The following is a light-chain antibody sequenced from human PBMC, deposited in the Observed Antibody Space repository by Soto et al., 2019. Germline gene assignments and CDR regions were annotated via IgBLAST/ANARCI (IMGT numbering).Light chain of an antibody. V-gene: IGKV3-20*01. CDR3: QQYKSSST. J-gene: IGKJ1*01. CDR2: GAS. CDR1: QSVSSAN. Sequence: EIVLTQSPGTLSLSPGERATLSCRASQSVSSANFAWYQQKPGQAPRVLIYGASNRAPGIPARFSGSGSGTEFTLTITSLKPDDFGVDYCQQYKSSSTFGQLTKLDIK.